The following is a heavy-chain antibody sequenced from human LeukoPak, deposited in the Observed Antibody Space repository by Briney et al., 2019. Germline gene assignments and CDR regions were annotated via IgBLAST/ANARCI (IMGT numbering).Heavy chain of an antibody. CDR3: ARDRQLGANWFDP. Sequence: SETLSLTCTVSGGSISGYYCSWIRQPPGKGLEWIGYIYYSGSTNYNPSLKSRVTISVDTSKNQFSLKLSSVTAADTAVYYCARDRQLGANWFDPWGQGTLVTVSS. CDR2: IYYSGST. D-gene: IGHD6-6*01. CDR1: GGSISGYY. J-gene: IGHJ5*02. V-gene: IGHV4-59*01.